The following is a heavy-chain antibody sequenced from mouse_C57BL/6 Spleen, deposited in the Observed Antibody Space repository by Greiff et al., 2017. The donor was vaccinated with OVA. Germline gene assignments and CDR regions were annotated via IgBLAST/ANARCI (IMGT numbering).Heavy chain of an antibody. CDR3: ARGYYGSSYGYFDV. CDR2: IDPSDSYT. D-gene: IGHD1-1*01. CDR1: GYTFTSYW. J-gene: IGHJ1*03. V-gene: IGHV1-69*01. Sequence: VQLQQPGAELVMPGASVKLSCKASGYTFTSYWIHWVKQRPGQGLEWIGEIDPSDSYTNYNQKFKGKSTLTVDKSSSTAYMQLSSLASEDSAVYYCARGYYGSSYGYFDVWGTGTTVTVSS.